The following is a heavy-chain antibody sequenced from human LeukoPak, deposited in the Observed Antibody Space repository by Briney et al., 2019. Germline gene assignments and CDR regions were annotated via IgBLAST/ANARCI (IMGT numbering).Heavy chain of an antibody. D-gene: IGHD3-10*01. CDR1: GGSISSYY. Sequence: KPSETLSLTCTVSGGSISSYYWSWIRQPPGKALEWIGYIYYSGSTNYNPSLKSRVTISVDTSKNQFSLKLSSVTAADTAVYYCAGDSPTYYYGSGSYYFDYWGQGTLVTVSS. J-gene: IGHJ4*02. V-gene: IGHV4-59*01. CDR3: AGDSPTYYYGSGSYYFDY. CDR2: IYYSGST.